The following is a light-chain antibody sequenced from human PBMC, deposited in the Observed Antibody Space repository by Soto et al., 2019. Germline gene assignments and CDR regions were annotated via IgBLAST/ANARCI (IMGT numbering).Light chain of an antibody. J-gene: IGLJ1*01. CDR2: EVN. V-gene: IGLV2-8*01. CDR3: SSYSRSSNYV. CDR1: SNDVGGYMY. Sequence: QSALTQPPSASGAPGQSVTISCSGTSNDVGGYMYVSWYQQLPGKAPRLMIYEVNKRPSGVPDRFSGSKSGNTASLTVSGLQAEDEADYYCSSYSRSSNYVFGTGTKVTVL.